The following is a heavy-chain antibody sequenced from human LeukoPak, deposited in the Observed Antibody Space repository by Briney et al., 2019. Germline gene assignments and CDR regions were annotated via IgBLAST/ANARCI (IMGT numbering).Heavy chain of an antibody. CDR3: ARDHSPKWGSGERHFDL. D-gene: IGHD7-27*01. CDR2: MWSDGSNI. CDR1: GFTFSTYG. J-gene: IGHJ4*02. V-gene: IGHV3-33*01. Sequence: GGSLRLSCAASGFTFSTYGMHWVRQAPGEGLEWVALMWSDGSNIYYADSVKGRFIISRDNSKNTLYLQMNSLRAEDTALYYCARDHSPKWGSGERHFDLWGQGTLVTVSS.